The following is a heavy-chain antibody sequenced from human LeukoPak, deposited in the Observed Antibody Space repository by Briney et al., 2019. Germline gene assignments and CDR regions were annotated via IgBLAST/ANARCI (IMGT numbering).Heavy chain of an antibody. V-gene: IGHV4-4*07. CDR3: ARGTAMVEGYYYYGMDV. Sequence: SETLSLTCTVSGGSISSYYWSWIRQPAGKGLEWIGRIYTSGSTNYNPSLKSRVTMSVDTSKNQFSLKLRSVTAADTAVYYCARGTAMVEGYYYYGMDVWGQGTTVTVSS. CDR2: IYTSGST. D-gene: IGHD5-18*01. J-gene: IGHJ6*02. CDR1: GGSISSYY.